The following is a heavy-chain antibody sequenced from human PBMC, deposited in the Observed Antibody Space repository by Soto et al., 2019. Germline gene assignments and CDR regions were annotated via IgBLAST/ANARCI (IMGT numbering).Heavy chain of an antibody. J-gene: IGHJ4*02. CDR1: GGSISSGGYC. CDR2: IYYSGST. D-gene: IGHD3-22*01. CDR3: ARSDSSGKTRYYFDH. Sequence: SETLSLTCTVSGGSISSGGYCWSWIRQHPGKGLEWIGYIYYSGSTYYNPSLKSRATISVDTSKNQFSLKLSSVTVADTAVFYCARSDSSGKTRYYFDHWGQGTLVTVSS. V-gene: IGHV4-31*03.